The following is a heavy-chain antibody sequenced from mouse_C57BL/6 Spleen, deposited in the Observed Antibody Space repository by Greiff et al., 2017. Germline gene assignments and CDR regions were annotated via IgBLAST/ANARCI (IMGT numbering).Heavy chain of an antibody. V-gene: IGHV14-2*01. CDR2: IDPEDGET. CDR3: ARTVVAGTSFDY. J-gene: IGHJ2*01. CDR1: GFNIKDYY. Sequence: EVMLVESGAELVKPGASVKLSCTASGFNIKDYYMHWVKQRTEQGLEWIGRIDPEDGETKYAPKFQGKATITADTSSNTAYLQLSSLTSEDTAVYYCARTVVAGTSFDYWGQGTTLTVSS. D-gene: IGHD1-1*01.